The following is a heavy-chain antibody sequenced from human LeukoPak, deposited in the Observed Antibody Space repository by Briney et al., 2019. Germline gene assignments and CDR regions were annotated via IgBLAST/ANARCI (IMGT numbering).Heavy chain of an antibody. V-gene: IGHV3-11*01. J-gene: IGHJ4*02. CDR2: ISSSGSTI. CDR1: GFTFSDYY. Sequence: GGSLRLSCTVSGFTFSDYYMSWIRQAPGKGLEWVSYISSSGSTIYYADSVKGRFTISRDNAKNSLYLQMNSLRAEDTAVHYCARDSCSGGSCYLYDYWGQGTLVTVSS. D-gene: IGHD2-15*01. CDR3: ARDSCSGGSCYLYDY.